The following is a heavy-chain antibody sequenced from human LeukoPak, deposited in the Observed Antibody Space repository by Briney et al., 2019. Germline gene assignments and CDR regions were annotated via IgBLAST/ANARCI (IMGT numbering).Heavy chain of an antibody. V-gene: IGHV1-8*01. CDR3: AISRVVRAARFAFDI. D-gene: IGHD2-15*01. Sequence: ASVRVSCTASRYTFTIYDITWVRQVHGQGLEWMGWMNPNSANAGYAQMFQGRVTMTKATSINTAYVELSSLRSEDTAVYYCAISRVVRAARFAFDIWGQGTMITVSS. CDR1: RYTFTIYD. J-gene: IGHJ3*02. CDR2: MNPNSANA.